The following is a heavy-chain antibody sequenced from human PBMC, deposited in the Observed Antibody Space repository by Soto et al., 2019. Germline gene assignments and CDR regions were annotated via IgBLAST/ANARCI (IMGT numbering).Heavy chain of an antibody. CDR1: GYSFTSYW. CDR3: ARHIRAAAGHDAFDI. CDR2: IDPSDSYT. D-gene: IGHD6-13*01. J-gene: IGHJ3*02. V-gene: IGHV5-10-1*01. Sequence: PGESLKISCNGSGYSFTSYWISWVRQMPWKGLEWMGRIDPSDSYTNYSPSFQGHVTISADKSISTAYLQWSSLKASDTAMYYCARHIRAAAGHDAFDIWGQGTMVTVSS.